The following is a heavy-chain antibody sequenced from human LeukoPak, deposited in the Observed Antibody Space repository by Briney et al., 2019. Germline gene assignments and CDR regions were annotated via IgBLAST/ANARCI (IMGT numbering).Heavy chain of an antibody. D-gene: IGHD3-9*01. Sequence: GGSLRLSCAASGFTFSGSAMHWVRQASGKGLEWVGRIRSKANSYATAYAASVKGRFTISRDDSKNTAYLQMNSLKTEDTAVYYCTPSLYDILTRSDYWGQGTLVTVSS. CDR3: TPSLYDILTRSDY. CDR1: GFTFSGSA. CDR2: IRSKANSYAT. J-gene: IGHJ4*02. V-gene: IGHV3-73*01.